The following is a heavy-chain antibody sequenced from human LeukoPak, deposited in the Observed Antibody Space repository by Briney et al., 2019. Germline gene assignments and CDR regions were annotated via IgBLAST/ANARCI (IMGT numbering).Heavy chain of an antibody. CDR2: IYTSGST. CDR3: ARLASYSSSWHPRAMDV. V-gene: IGHV4-4*07. Sequence: PSETQSLTCTVSGGSISSYYWSWIRQPAGKGLEWIGRIYTSGSTNYNPSLKSRATMSVDTSKNQFSLKLSSVTAAGTAVYYCARLASYSSSWHPRAMDVWGKGTTVTVSS. D-gene: IGHD6-13*01. J-gene: IGHJ6*04. CDR1: GGSISSYY.